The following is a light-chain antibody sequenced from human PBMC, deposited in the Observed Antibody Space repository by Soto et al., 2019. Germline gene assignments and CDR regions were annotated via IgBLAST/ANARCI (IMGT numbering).Light chain of an antibody. V-gene: IGKV1-27*01. CDR1: KDINTY. Sequence: IQMTQSPSSLSSSVGDRVTITCRASKDINTYLAWYQQKPGKVPKLLIYAASTLQSGVPSRFSAYGSGTDFTLTMSSLQPEDVAIYYCRKYNGVPWTFGQGTKVEI. J-gene: IGKJ1*01. CDR3: RKYNGVPWT. CDR2: AAS.